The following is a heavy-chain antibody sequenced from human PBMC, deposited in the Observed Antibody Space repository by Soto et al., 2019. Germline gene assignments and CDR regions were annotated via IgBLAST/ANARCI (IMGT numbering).Heavy chain of an antibody. CDR2: SRNKARGYTT. J-gene: IGHJ3*01. V-gene: IGHV3-72*01. CDR3: VRDDSRGDSSSFDL. Sequence: EVQLVESGGGLVQPGGSLRLSCAASGFTFSDHHIDWVRQAPGKGLEWVGRSRNKARGYTTEYAPSVKGRFTISRDASRSSVFLEMYSLKIDDTAMYYCVRDDSRGDSSSFDLRGQGTMVTVSS. D-gene: IGHD3-10*01. CDR1: GFTFSDHH.